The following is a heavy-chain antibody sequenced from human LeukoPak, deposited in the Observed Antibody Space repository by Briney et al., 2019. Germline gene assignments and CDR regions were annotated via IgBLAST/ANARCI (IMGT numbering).Heavy chain of an antibody. CDR3: ARDNTSSSWYMDYYYYYGMDV. D-gene: IGHD6-13*01. V-gene: IGHV3-7*01. CDR2: IDQDGNEK. Sequence: GGSLRLSCAASGFTFSSFWMSWVRQAPGKGLEWVANIDQDGNEKSYMDSVKGRFTISRDNTQNSMYLQMNSLRAEDTAVYYCARDNTSSSWYMDYYYYYGMDVWGQGTTVTVSS. J-gene: IGHJ6*02. CDR1: GFTFSSFW.